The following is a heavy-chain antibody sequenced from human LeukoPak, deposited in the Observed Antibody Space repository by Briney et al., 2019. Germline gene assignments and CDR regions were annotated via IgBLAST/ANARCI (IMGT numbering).Heavy chain of an antibody. Sequence: GGSLRLSCAASGFTFSSYGMHWVRQAPGKGLEWVAVIWYDGSNKHYADSVKGRFTISRDNSKNTLYLQMNSLRAEDTAVYYCARESRDYCSGGSCYSWYFDYWGQGTLVTVSS. CDR3: ARESRDYCSGGSCYSWYFDY. CDR2: IWYDGSNK. V-gene: IGHV3-33*01. J-gene: IGHJ4*02. CDR1: GFTFSSYG. D-gene: IGHD2-15*01.